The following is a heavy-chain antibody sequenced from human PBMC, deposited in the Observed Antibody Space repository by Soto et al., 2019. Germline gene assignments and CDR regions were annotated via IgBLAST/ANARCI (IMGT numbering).Heavy chain of an antibody. Sequence: SETLSLTCVVSNFSISSGYYWGWIRQSPGKGLEWIASIYRSGTTSYNPSLKSRVTISVDPSKNQFSLMLTAVTAADTAVYYCARTHSGSYYSVFNYWGRGSLVTAPQ. CDR1: NFSISSGYY. V-gene: IGHV4-38-2*01. CDR2: IYRSGTT. D-gene: IGHD1-26*01. J-gene: IGHJ4*02. CDR3: ARTHSGSYYSVFNY.